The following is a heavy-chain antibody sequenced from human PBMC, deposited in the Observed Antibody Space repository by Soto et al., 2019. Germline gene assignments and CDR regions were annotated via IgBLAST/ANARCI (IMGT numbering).Heavy chain of an antibody. CDR2: ISSSSSTI. V-gene: IGHV3-48*02. CDR3: ASSLYYYDSSGYLRGPVDY. D-gene: IGHD3-22*01. J-gene: IGHJ4*02. CDR1: GFTFSSYS. Sequence: GGSLRLSSAASGFTFSSYSMNWVRQAPGKGLEWVSYISSSSSTIYYADSVKGRFTISRDNAKNSLYLQMNSLRDEDTAVYYCASSLYYYDSSGYLRGPVDYWGQGTLVTVSS.